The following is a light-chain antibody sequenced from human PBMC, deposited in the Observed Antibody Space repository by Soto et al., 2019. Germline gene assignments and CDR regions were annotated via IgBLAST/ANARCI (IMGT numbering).Light chain of an antibody. J-gene: IGKJ1*01. Sequence: EIVLTQSPGTLSLSPGERATLSCRASQSVSSSLAWYQQKPGQPPRLLIYDASNRATGIPARFSGSGSGTDFTLTISSLQPEDFADYYWQQSNNRPWTFGQGTKVEIK. CDR3: QQSNNRPWT. CDR1: QSVSSS. CDR2: DAS. V-gene: IGKV3-11*01.